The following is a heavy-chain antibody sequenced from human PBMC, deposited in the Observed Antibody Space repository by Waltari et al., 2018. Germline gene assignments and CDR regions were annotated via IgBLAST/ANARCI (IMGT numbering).Heavy chain of an antibody. Sequence: QVQLQESGPGLVKPSETLSLTCTVSGGSISSYYWSWIRQPAGKGLEWIGRIYTSGSTNYNPSLKSRVTITVDKSKNQFSLKLGVVTAADTAVYYCARAEAALGGEFDPWGQGTLVTVSS. V-gene: IGHV4-4*07. J-gene: IGHJ5*02. D-gene: IGHD6-6*01. CDR3: ARAEAALGGEFDP. CDR2: IYTSGST. CDR1: GGSISSYY.